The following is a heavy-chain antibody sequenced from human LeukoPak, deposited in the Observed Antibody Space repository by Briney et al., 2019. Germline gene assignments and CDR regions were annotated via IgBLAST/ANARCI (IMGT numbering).Heavy chain of an antibody. CDR1: GYTFTGYY. J-gene: IGHJ4*02. CDR2: INPNSGGT. CDR3: ARMGKYQLLSALWY. D-gene: IGHD2-2*01. V-gene: IGHV1-2*02. Sequence: ASVKVSCKASGYTFTGYYMHWVRQAPGQGLEWMGWINPNSGGTNYAQKFQGRVTMTRDTSISTAYMELRSLRSDDTAVYYCARMGKYQLLSALWYWGQGTLVTVSS.